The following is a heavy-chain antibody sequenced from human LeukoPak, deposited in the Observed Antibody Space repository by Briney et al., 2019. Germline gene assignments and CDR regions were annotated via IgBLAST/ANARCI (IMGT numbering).Heavy chain of an antibody. Sequence: GGSLRLSCAASGFTFSAYYMNWIRQAPGKGLEWVAYISSNVNTIFYADSVKGRFTISRDNAKNSLYLQMNSLRAEDTAVYYCARDLGQFIGRSLNYYYYMDVWGKGTTVTVSS. V-gene: IGHV3-11*01. CDR3: ARDLGQFIGRSLNYYYYMDV. CDR2: ISSNVNTI. D-gene: IGHD1-26*01. J-gene: IGHJ6*03. CDR1: GFTFSAYY.